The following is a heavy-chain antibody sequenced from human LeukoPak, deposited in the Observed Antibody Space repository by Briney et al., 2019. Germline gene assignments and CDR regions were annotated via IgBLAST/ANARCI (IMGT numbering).Heavy chain of an antibody. J-gene: IGHJ4*02. Sequence: GGSLRLSCAASGFTFSSYSMNWVRQAPGKGLEWVSSISSSSSYIYYADSVKGRFTISRDNAKNSLYLQMNSLRAEDTAVHYCARIPNIAAAATSFDYWGQGTLVTVSS. V-gene: IGHV3-21*01. CDR1: GFTFSSYS. D-gene: IGHD6-13*01. CDR3: ARIPNIAAAATSFDY. CDR2: ISSSSSYI.